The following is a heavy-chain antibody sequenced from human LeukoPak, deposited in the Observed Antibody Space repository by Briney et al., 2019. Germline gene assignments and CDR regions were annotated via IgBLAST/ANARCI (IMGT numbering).Heavy chain of an antibody. J-gene: IGHJ6*03. CDR1: GGSISSSSYY. CDR2: IYYSGST. V-gene: IGHV4-39*01. Sequence: SETLSLTCAVSGGSISSSSYYWGWIRQPPGKGLEWIGSIYYSGSTYYNPSLKSRVTISVDTSKNQFSLKLSSVTAADTAVYYCARLTAMGTRYYYYMDVWGKGTTVTVSS. D-gene: IGHD5-18*01. CDR3: ARLTAMGTRYYYYMDV.